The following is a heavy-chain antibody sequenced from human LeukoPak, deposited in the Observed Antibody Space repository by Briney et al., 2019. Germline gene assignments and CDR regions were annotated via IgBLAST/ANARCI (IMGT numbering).Heavy chain of an antibody. V-gene: IGHV3-74*01. J-gene: IGHJ6*02. CDR3: ASYLTSIPSGMDV. Sequence: GGSLGLSCAASGFTFSSYWMHWLRQEPRKGLVWVSRISTDGSSRSYADSVKGRFTISRDNGKNTLYLQMNSLRAVDTAVYYCASYLTSIPSGMDVWGQGATVTVSS. CDR1: GFTFSSYW. CDR2: ISTDGSSR. D-gene: IGHD2/OR15-2a*01.